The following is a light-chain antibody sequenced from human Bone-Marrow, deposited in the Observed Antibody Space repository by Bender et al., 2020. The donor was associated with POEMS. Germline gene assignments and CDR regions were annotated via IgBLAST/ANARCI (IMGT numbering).Light chain of an antibody. CDR1: SSDIGGHNY. V-gene: IGLV2-14*01. Sequence: QSALTQPASVSGSPGQSITISCTGPSSDIGGHNYVSWFQQHPGKAPKLMIYDVSNRPSGVSNRFFGSKTGNTASLTISGLQADDEADYYCSSYASSRTVVFGGGTKLTVL. CDR2: DVS. J-gene: IGLJ2*01. CDR3: SSYASSRTVV.